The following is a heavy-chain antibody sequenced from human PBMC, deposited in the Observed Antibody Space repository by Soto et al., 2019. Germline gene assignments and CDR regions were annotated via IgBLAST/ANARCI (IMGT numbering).Heavy chain of an antibody. CDR1: EDTFRNYA. D-gene: IGHD3-22*01. V-gene: IGHV1-69*06. CDR2: IIPIFGTA. Sequence: QVELVQSGAEVKKPGSSVKVSCQASEDTFRNYAISWVRQAPGQGLEWMGGIIPIFGTANYAQKFQGRLTITADISPNTVYLEVSSLRSEDTAVYYCASTKYDSSAYYYWYLGLWRRGSLVTVSS. J-gene: IGHJ2*01. CDR3: ASTKYDSSAYYYWYLGL.